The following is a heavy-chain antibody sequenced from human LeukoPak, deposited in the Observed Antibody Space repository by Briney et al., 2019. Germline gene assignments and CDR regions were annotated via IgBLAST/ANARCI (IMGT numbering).Heavy chain of an antibody. Sequence: SVKVSCKASGGTFSSYAISWVRQAPGQGLEWMGGIIPIFGTANYAQKFQGRVTITTDESTSTAYMELSSLRSEDTAVYYCARDPVGYYYDSSGYYYVDWGQGTLVTVSS. V-gene: IGHV1-69*05. CDR3: ARDPVGYYYDSSGYYYVD. J-gene: IGHJ4*02. CDR1: GGTFSSYA. CDR2: IIPIFGTA. D-gene: IGHD3-22*01.